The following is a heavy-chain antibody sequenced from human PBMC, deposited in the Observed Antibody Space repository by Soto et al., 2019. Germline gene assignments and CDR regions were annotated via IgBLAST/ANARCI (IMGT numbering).Heavy chain of an antibody. J-gene: IGHJ6*02. CDR2: INPNSGGT. Sequence: GASVKVSCKASGYTFTGYYMHWVRQAPGQGLEWMGWINPNSGGTNYAQKFQGRVTMTRDTSISTAYMGLSRLRSDDTAVYYCASRSSGWYYYYYGMDVWGQGTTVTVSS. D-gene: IGHD6-19*01. CDR3: ASRSSGWYYYYYGMDV. V-gene: IGHV1-2*02. CDR1: GYTFTGYY.